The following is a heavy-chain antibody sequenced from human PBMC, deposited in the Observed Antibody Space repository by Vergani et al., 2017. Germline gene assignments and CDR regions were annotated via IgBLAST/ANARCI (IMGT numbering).Heavy chain of an antibody. Sequence: QVQLQESGPGLVKPSETLSLTCTVSGGSISSYYWSWIRQPPGKGLEWIGYIYYSGSTNYNPSLKSRVTISVDTSKNQFSLKLSSVTAAATAVYYCARLGIAVAGIQYYYYGMDVWGQGTTVTVSS. CDR2: IYYSGST. V-gene: IGHV4-59*01. J-gene: IGHJ6*02. D-gene: IGHD6-19*01. CDR1: GGSISSYY. CDR3: ARLGIAVAGIQYYYYGMDV.